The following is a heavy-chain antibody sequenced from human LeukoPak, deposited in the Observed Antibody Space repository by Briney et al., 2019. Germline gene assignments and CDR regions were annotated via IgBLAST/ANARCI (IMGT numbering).Heavy chain of an antibody. D-gene: IGHD5-24*01. CDR2: IYRGDST. V-gene: IGHV3-66*01. CDR1: GFTVTSNY. Sequence: GGSLRLSCAASGFTVTSNYMSWVRQAPGEGLEWVSVIYRGDSTYYADSVKGRFTISRDNSKNTLYLQMNSLRAEDTAVYYCARERPGRDGYNHAFDIWGQGTMVTVSS. J-gene: IGHJ3*02. CDR3: ARERPGRDGYNHAFDI.